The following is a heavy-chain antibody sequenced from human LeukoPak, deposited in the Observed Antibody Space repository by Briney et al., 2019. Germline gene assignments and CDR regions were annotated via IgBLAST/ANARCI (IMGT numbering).Heavy chain of an antibody. CDR2: IYYSGST. Sequence: SQTLSLTCTVSGGSISSSSYYWGWIRQPPGKGLEWIGSIYYSGSTYYNPSLKSRVTISVDTSKNQFSLKLSSVTAADTAVYYCARGGSGSYHPLGYWGQGTLVTVSS. CDR3: ARGGSGSYHPLGY. V-gene: IGHV4-39*07. J-gene: IGHJ4*02. CDR1: GGSISSSSYY. D-gene: IGHD3-10*01.